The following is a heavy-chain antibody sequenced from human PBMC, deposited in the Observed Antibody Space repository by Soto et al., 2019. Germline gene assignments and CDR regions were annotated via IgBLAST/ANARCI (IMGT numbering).Heavy chain of an antibody. V-gene: IGHV1-18*01. D-gene: IGHD2-2*01. CDR2: ISAYNGNT. Sequence: ASVKVSCKASGYTFTSYGMSWVRQAPGQGLEWMGWISAYNGNTNYAQKLQGRVTMTTDTSTSTAYMELRSLRSDDTAVYYCARGNSVVPAPPVLYAYYFDYWGQGTLVTVSS. J-gene: IGHJ4*02. CDR3: ARGNSVVPAPPVLYAYYFDY. CDR1: GYTFTSYG.